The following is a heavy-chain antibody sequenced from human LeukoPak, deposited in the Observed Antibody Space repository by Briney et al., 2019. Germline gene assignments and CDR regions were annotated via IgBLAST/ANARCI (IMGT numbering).Heavy chain of an antibody. D-gene: IGHD3-3*01. CDR3: ARDVAWSGHYNWGPYYYYYIDV. CDR1: GFSFSVYV. J-gene: IGHJ6*03. Sequence: GGSLRLSCAASGFSFSVYVMHWVRQAPGKGLEWVAAIWYDGGNIHYEESVKGRFNISRDNSKNTLYLQMSTLRAEDTAVYHCARDVAWSGHYNWGPYYYYYIDVWGRGTTVTVSS. V-gene: IGHV3-33*01. CDR2: IWYDGGNI.